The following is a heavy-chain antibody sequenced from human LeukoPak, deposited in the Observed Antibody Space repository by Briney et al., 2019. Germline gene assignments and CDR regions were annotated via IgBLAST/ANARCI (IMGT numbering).Heavy chain of an antibody. CDR3: ARDLYSGTTWVY. Sequence: SVTVSCTASGGTFSSYAISWVRQAPGQGLEWMGRIIPILGIANYAQKFQGRVTITAGKSTSTAYMELSSLRSEDTAVYYCARDLYSGTTWVYWGQGTLVTVSS. D-gene: IGHD1-26*01. CDR1: GGTFSSYA. V-gene: IGHV1-69*04. J-gene: IGHJ4*02. CDR2: IIPILGIA.